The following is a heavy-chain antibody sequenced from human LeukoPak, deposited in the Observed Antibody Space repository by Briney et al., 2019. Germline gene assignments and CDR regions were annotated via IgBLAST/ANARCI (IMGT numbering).Heavy chain of an antibody. CDR2: FDPEDGET. D-gene: IGHD5-18*01. J-gene: IGHJ4*02. Sequence: GGSLRLSCAASGFSFSSFGMHWVRQAPGKGLEWMGGFDPEDGETIYAQKFQGRVTMTEDTSTDTAYMELSSLRSEDTAVYYCARSIDTAMVQDYWGQGTLVTVSS. CDR1: GFSFSSFG. CDR3: ARSIDTAMVQDY. V-gene: IGHV1-24*01.